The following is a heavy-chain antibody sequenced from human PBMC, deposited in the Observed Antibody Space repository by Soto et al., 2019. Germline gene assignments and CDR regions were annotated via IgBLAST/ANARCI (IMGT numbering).Heavy chain of an antibody. D-gene: IGHD5-12*01. CDR2: IYPGDSDT. J-gene: IGHJ6*02. CDR3: ARDLVRDGYGYGMDV. V-gene: IGHV5-51*01. Sequence: EVQLVQSGAEVKKPGESLKISCKGSGYSFTSYWIGWGRQMPGKGLEWMGIIYPGDSDTRYSPSFQGQVTISADKSISTAYLQWSSLKASDTAMYYCARDLVRDGYGYGMDVWGQGTTVTVSS. CDR1: GYSFTSYW.